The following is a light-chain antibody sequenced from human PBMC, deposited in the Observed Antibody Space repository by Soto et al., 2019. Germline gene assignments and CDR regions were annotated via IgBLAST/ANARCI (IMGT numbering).Light chain of an antibody. V-gene: IGKV1-5*03. CDR3: RPYNSYSGT. Sequence: DIQVTQSPSTLSASIGDRISITCRASQSVTNWLAWYQQKPGKAPKLLIYKASSLESGVPSRFSGRGFGTEFTLTISSLQPDDLATYYCRPYNSYSGTFGQGTKVEIK. CDR2: KAS. J-gene: IGKJ1*01. CDR1: QSVTNW.